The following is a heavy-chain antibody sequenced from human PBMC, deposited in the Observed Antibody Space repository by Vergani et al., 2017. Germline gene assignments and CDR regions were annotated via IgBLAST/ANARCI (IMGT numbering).Heavy chain of an antibody. V-gene: IGHV3-48*03. CDR1: GFTFSSYE. J-gene: IGHJ5*02. Sequence: EVQLVESGGGLVQPGGSLRLSCAASGFTFSSYELNWVRQAPGKGLEWVSYISSSGSTIYYADSVKGRFTISRDNAKNSLYLQMNSLRAEETAVYYCARASLGYFRPWGQGTLVTVSS. CDR2: ISSSGSTI. CDR3: ARASLGYFRP. D-gene: IGHD2-21*01.